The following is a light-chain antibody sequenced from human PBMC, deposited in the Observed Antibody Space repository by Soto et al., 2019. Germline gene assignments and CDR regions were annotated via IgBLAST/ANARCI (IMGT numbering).Light chain of an antibody. CDR3: QQCNSDTWT. V-gene: IGKV1-5*01. CDR2: LAS. CDR1: QRLXSR. J-gene: IGKJ1*01. Sequence: IRLTKSPATLSASVGDSVTITCRASQRLXSRFAWYQPKPGKAPKVLXYLASSLQSGGPSRLSGSGSGTEFTLTISSLQPYYFATYYCQQCNSDTWTFGQGTKVDIK.